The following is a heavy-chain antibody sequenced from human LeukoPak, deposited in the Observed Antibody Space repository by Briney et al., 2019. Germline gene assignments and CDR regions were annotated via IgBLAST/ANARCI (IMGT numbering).Heavy chain of an antibody. V-gene: IGHV3-23*01. J-gene: IGHJ4*02. Sequence: HPGGSLRLSCAASGFTFSDYYMSWIRQAPGKGLEWVSATVGGGSPNTYHADSVKGRFTISRDNSKNTLYLQMNSLRAEDTAVYYCAKGSRYSGSYYFDYWGQGTLVTVSS. CDR1: GFTFSDYY. CDR2: TVGGGSPNT. CDR3: AKGSRYSGSYYFDY. D-gene: IGHD1-26*01.